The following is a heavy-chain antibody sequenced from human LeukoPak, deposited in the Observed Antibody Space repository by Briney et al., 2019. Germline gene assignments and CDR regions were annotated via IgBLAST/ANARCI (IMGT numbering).Heavy chain of an antibody. D-gene: IGHD2-2*02. CDR1: GDFIAGYY. J-gene: IGHJ5*02. Sequence: SETLSLTCTVSGDFIAGYYWSWVRQPPGKGLEWIAYIHYSGGTKYNPSLKSRVSTSMDTSKSQVSLKMTSVTAADMAVYYCARGGASSKYLDPWGQGILVTVSS. CDR2: IHYSGGT. V-gene: IGHV4-59*01. CDR3: ARGGASSKYLDP.